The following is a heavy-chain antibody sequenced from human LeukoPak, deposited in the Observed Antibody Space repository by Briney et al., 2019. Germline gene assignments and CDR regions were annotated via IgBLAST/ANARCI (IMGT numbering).Heavy chain of an antibody. CDR2: MNGNSGNT. CDR1: GYTFTSYD. D-gene: IGHD6-13*01. Sequence: ASVKVSCKASGYTFTSYDINWVRQATGQGLEWMGWMNGNSGNTGYAQKFQGRVTMTRNTSISTAYMEVSSLRSEDTAVYYCARDRKGSSWSDDAFDIWGQGTMVTVSS. J-gene: IGHJ3*02. V-gene: IGHV1-8*01. CDR3: ARDRKGSSWSDDAFDI.